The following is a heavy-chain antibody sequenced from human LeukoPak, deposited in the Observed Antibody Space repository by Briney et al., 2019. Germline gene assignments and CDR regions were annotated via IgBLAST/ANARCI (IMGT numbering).Heavy chain of an antibody. V-gene: IGHV4-4*09. D-gene: IGHD6-19*01. Sequence: SETLSLICTTSGAPINRFYWSWVRQPPGKGLEWIGNIYTGVPTFFNPSLKSRVTLSVDTSQTQFSVQLASVAAADTAVYYCVQTSGWPGFDYWGQGILVTVSS. CDR1: GAPINRFY. CDR3: VQTSGWPGFDY. J-gene: IGHJ4*02. CDR2: IYTGVPT.